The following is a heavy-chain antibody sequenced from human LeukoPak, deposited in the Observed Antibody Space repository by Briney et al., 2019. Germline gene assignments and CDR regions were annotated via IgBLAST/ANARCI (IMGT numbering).Heavy chain of an antibody. CDR2: ISYDGSNK. V-gene: IGHV3-30*18. CDR1: GFTFSSYG. CDR3: ANESGYSSGWYEC. J-gene: IGHJ5*01. Sequence: GGSLRLSCAASGFTFSSYGMHWVRQAPGKGLEWVAVISYDGSNKYYADSVKGRFTISRDNSKNTLYLQMNSLRAEDTAVYYCANESGYSSGWYECWGQGTLVTVSS. D-gene: IGHD6-19*01.